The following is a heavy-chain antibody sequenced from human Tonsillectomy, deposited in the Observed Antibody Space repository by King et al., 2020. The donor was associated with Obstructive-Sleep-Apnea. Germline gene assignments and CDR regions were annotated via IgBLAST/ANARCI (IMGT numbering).Heavy chain of an antibody. D-gene: IGHD3-10*01. CDR2: INHSGST. V-gene: IGHV4-34*01. Sequence: VQLQQWGAGLLKPSEILSLTCAVYGGSFSDYYWSWIRQPPGLGLEWSGEINHSGSTSYSPSLKSRVTISVDTSKNQFSLKLSSVTAADPAVYYCARVPLSYYGSGSNWYFDLWGRGTLVTVSS. CDR1: GGSFSDYY. CDR3: ARVPLSYYGSGSNWYFDL. J-gene: IGHJ2*01.